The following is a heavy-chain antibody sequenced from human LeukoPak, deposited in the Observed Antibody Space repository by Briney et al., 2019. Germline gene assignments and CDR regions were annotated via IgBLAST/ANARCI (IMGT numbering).Heavy chain of an antibody. CDR2: STSSDNI. D-gene: IGHD6-13*01. CDR1: GFIFSSFE. CDR3: ARDRGSAAAGTWYYAMDV. J-gene: IGHJ6*02. V-gene: IGHV3-48*03. Sequence: GGSLRLSCAASGFIFSSFEVNWVRQAPGKGLDWVSSSTSSDNIHYADAVKGRFTSSRDNAKNSVYLQMNSLRAEDTAVYYCARDRGSAAAGTWYYAMDVWGQGTTVTVSS.